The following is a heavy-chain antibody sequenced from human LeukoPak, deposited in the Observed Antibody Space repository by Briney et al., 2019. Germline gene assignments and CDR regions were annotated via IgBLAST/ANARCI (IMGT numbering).Heavy chain of an antibody. CDR3: ARIGKIVVPAAMGGAFDI. Sequence: PSETLSLTCTVSGGSISNYYWSWIRQPPGKGLEWIGYIYYSGNTNYNPSLKSRVTISVDTSKNQFSLKLSSVTAADTAVYYCARIGKIVVPAAMGGAFDIWGQGTMVTVSS. V-gene: IGHV4-59*01. CDR1: GGSISNYY. D-gene: IGHD2-2*01. CDR2: IYYSGNT. J-gene: IGHJ3*02.